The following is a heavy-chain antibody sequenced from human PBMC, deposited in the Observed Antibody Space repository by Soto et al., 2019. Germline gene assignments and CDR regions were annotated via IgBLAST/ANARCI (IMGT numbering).Heavy chain of an antibody. CDR1: VYIFLGFG. CDR2: INPGNGRT. J-gene: IGHJ3*02. D-gene: IGHD2-2*01. Sequence: GAGVNVSFKGSVYIFLGFGLHWVRQPAWQGLEWMSWINPGNGRTKYAQKFQGRVTITMDTIADIIYLELRSLNSGDKALYYCTRDVEYQLIEDASGTWGQGTTVTVSS. V-gene: IGHV1-3*01. CDR3: TRDVEYQLIEDASGT.